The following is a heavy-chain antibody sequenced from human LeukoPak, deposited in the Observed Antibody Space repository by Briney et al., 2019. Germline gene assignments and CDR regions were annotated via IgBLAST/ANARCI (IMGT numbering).Heavy chain of an antibody. CDR1: GFTFSSYA. D-gene: IGHD3-9*01. J-gene: IGHJ4*02. Sequence: PGGSLRLSCAASGFTFSSYAMHWVRQAPGKGLEWVAVISYDGSNKYYADSVKGRFTISRDNSKNTLYLQMNSLRAEDTAVYYCASQARALRYFDWVPGYWGQGTLVTVFS. CDR2: ISYDGSNK. CDR3: ASQARALRYFDWVPGY. V-gene: IGHV3-30-3*01.